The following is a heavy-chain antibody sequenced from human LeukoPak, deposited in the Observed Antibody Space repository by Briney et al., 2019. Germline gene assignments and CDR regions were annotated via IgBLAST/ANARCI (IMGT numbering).Heavy chain of an antibody. V-gene: IGHV3-11*04. CDR1: GFSFSDFY. D-gene: IGHD6-19*01. Sequence: GGSLRLSCVASGFSFSDFYMSWIRQAPGKGLEWVAYISSSSSVYYADSVKGRFTISRDNAKNSLYLQMNSLRAEDTAVYYCARPPCNSGWYYFDYWGQGNLVTVSS. CDR3: ARPPCNSGWYYFDY. CDR2: ISSSSSV. J-gene: IGHJ4*02.